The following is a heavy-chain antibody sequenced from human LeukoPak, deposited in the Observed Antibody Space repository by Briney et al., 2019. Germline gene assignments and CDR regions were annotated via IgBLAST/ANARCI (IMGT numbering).Heavy chain of an antibody. CDR2: IRNNSDGGTI. Sequence: PGGSLRLSCATSGFTFSNAWINWVRQAPGKGLEWVGRIRNNSDGGTIDYAAPVKGRFTLSRDDSKTTLYLQMNSLQTEDTAVYYCATDFYDSTGGQGTLVTVSS. J-gene: IGHJ4*02. CDR1: GFTFSNAW. CDR3: ATDFYDST. D-gene: IGHD3-22*01. V-gene: IGHV3-15*07.